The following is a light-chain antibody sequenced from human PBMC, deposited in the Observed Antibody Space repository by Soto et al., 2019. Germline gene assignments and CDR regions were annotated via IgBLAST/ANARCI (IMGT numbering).Light chain of an antibody. J-gene: IGLJ3*02. CDR2: SNN. Sequence: QLVLTQPPSASGTPGQRVTISCSGSTSNIGTNPVNWYQHLPGTAPKLLFYSNNQRPSGVPDRFSGSKSGTSASLAISGLQSEDEADYYCAAWDDSLNGLVFGGGTKVTVL. CDR1: TSNIGTNP. V-gene: IGLV1-44*01. CDR3: AAWDDSLNGLV.